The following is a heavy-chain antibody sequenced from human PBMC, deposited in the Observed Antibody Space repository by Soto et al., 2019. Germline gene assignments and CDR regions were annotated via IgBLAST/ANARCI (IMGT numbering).Heavy chain of an antibody. J-gene: IGHJ4*02. CDR2: ISGSGGST. V-gene: IGHV3-23*01. Sequence: GGSPRLPCASSVFAFSSYAISWVRQAPGKGLEWVSAISGSGGSTYYADSVKGRFTISRDNSKKTLYLQMNSLRAEDTAVYYCATNYKGLPLYYVDYWGQGTLVTVSS. CDR1: VFAFSSYA. D-gene: IGHD1-7*01. CDR3: ATNYKGLPLYYVDY.